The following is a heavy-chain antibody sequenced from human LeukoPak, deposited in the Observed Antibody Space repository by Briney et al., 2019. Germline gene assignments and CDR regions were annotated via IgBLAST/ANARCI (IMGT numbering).Heavy chain of an antibody. D-gene: IGHD3-22*01. Sequence: GESLKIFCKGSGYSFTSYWIGWVRQMPGKGLEWMGIIYPGDSDTRYIPSFQGQVTISADKSISTAYLQWSSLKASDTAMYYCARQRYYDSSGQFDPWGQGTLVTVSS. CDR2: IYPGDSDT. V-gene: IGHV5-51*01. J-gene: IGHJ5*02. CDR1: GYSFTSYW. CDR3: ARQRYYDSSGQFDP.